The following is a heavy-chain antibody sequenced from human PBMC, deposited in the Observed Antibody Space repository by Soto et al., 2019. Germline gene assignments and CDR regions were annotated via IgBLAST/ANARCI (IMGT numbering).Heavy chain of an antibody. D-gene: IGHD6-13*01. Sequence: AGGSLRLSCAASGFTFNDYAMHWVRQAPGKGLEWVSGISWNSGSMGYVDSVKGRFTISRDNAKNSLYLRMNFLRPEDTALYYCAKEKAAGGRLDYYYYGMDVWGQGTTVTVSS. CDR3: AKEKAAGGRLDYYYYGMDV. CDR1: GFTFNDYA. CDR2: ISWNSGSM. V-gene: IGHV3-9*01. J-gene: IGHJ6*02.